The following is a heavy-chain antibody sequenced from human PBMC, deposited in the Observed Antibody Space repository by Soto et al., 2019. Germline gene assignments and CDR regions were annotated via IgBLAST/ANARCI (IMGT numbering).Heavy chain of an antibody. CDR3: AKDGRDAFDI. CDR1: GFTFSSYG. V-gene: IGHV3-30*18. CDR2: ISLDETQK. Sequence: QVQLVESGGGVVQPGRSLRLSCAASGFTFSSYGMHWVRQAPGKGLEWVAVISLDETQKYYADSVKDRFTISRDNSKNTLFLQMNSLRAEDTAVYYCAKDGRDAFDIWGQGTVVTVSS. J-gene: IGHJ3*02.